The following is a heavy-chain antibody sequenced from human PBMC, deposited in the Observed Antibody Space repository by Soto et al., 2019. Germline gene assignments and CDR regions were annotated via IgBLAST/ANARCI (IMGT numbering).Heavy chain of an antibody. J-gene: IGHJ5*02. CDR1: GGSISSGDYY. CDR2: IYYSGST. V-gene: IGHV4-30-4*01. D-gene: IGHD7-27*01. CDR3: AKVPEANWDQGSWFDP. Sequence: PSETLSLTCTVSGGSISSGDYYWSWIRQPPGKGLEWIGYIYYSGSTYYNPSLKSRVTISVDTSKNQFSLKLSSVTAADTAVYYCAKVPEANWDQGSWFDPWGQGTLVTVSS.